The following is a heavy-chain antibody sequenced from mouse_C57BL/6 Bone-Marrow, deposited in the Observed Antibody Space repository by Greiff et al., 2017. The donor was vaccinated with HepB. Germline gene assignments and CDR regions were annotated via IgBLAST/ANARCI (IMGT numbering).Heavy chain of an antibody. J-gene: IGHJ2*01. CDR2: IYPGSGST. CDR3: AIYGSSYPYYFDY. CDR1: GYTFTSYW. Sequence: QVQLQQPGAELVKPGASVKMSCKASGYTFTSYWITWVKQRPGQGLEWIGDIYPGSGSTNYNEKFKSKATLTVDTSSSTAYMQHSSLTSEDSAVYYCAIYGSSYPYYFDYWGQGTTLTVSS. D-gene: IGHD1-1*01. V-gene: IGHV1-55*01.